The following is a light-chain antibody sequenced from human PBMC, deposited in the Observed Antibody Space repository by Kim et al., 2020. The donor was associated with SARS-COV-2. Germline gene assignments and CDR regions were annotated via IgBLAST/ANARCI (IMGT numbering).Light chain of an antibody. CDR3: QSYDSNSLI. V-gene: IGLV6-57*02. CDR1: NY. CDR2: ADN. J-gene: IGLJ2*01. Sequence: NYVQWYQQHPGSAPTTVIYADNQRPSGVPDRFSGSLDSSSNSASLTISGLKTEDEADYYCQSYDSNSLIFGGGTQLTVL.